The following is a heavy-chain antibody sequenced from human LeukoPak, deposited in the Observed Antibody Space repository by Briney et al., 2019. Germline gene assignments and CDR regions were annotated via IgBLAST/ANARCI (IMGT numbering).Heavy chain of an antibody. D-gene: IGHD3-22*01. CDR1: GFSISSGDYY. V-gene: IGHV4-30-4*01. Sequence: PSQTLSLTCTVSGFSISSGDYYWNWIRQPPGKGLEWIAYMYYSGSTYYNPSLKSRVTISLDTSKNQFSLKLSSVTAADTAVYYCARPYYYDSRIDPWGQGTLVTVSS. CDR2: MYYSGST. J-gene: IGHJ5*02. CDR3: ARPYYYDSRIDP.